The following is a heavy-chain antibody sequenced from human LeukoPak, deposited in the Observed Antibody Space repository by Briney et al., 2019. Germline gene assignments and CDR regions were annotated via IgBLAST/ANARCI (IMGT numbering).Heavy chain of an antibody. V-gene: IGHV4-4*07. Sequence: PSETLSLTCTFSGNSFGDYYWSWIREPAGKGLGWIGRIYTSGSTTYNPSLKSRVTISVDKSKNQFSLKLSSVTAADTAMYYCAGLIDAYYYDSSGYWPALDYWGQGTLVTVSS. CDR3: AGLIDAYYYDSSGYWPALDY. CDR1: GNSFGDYY. CDR2: IYTSGST. J-gene: IGHJ4*02. D-gene: IGHD3-22*01.